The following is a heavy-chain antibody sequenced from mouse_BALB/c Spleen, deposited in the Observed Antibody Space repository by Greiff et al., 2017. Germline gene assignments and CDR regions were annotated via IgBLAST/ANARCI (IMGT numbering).Heavy chain of an antibody. CDR3: ATDYDGGDYAMDY. Sequence: VQLKQSGAELVKPGASVKLSCTASGFNIKDTYMHWVKQRPEQGLEWIGRIDPANGNTKYDPKFQGKATITADTSSNTAYLQLSSLTSEDTAVYYCATDYDGGDYAMDYWGQGTSVTVSS. CDR2: IDPANGNT. CDR1: GFNIKDTY. D-gene: IGHD2-4*01. V-gene: IGHV14-3*02. J-gene: IGHJ4*01.